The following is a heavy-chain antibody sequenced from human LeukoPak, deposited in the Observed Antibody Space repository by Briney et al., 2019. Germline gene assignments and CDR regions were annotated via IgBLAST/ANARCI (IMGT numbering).Heavy chain of an antibody. CDR1: GGSFSGHY. Sequence: SETLSLTCAVYGGSFSGHYWSWIRQPPGKGLEWIGEINHSGSTNYNPSLKSRVTISVDTSKNQFSLKLSSVTAADTAVYYCARNGYNYHYWGQGTLVTVSS. J-gene: IGHJ4*02. CDR2: INHSGST. D-gene: IGHD5-24*01. V-gene: IGHV4-34*01. CDR3: ARNGYNYHY.